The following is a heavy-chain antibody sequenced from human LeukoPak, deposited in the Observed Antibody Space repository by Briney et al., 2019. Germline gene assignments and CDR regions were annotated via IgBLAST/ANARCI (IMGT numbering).Heavy chain of an antibody. CDR3: ARDGRLGPGIVAALDP. CDR1: GFTFNNFA. J-gene: IGHJ5*02. Sequence: PGGSLRLSCAASGFTFNNFAMSWVRQAPGKGLEWVTFIHYDGSNKYYAASVKGRFTISRDNAKNSLYLQMNSLRAEDTAVYYCARDGRLGPGIVAALDPWGQGTLVTVSS. CDR2: IHYDGSNK. D-gene: IGHD5-12*01. V-gene: IGHV3-30*02.